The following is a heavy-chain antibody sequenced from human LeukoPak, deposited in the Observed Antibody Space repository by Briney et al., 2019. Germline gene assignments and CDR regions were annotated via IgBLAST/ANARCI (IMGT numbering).Heavy chain of an antibody. CDR1: GGSISSSSYY. J-gene: IGHJ4*02. Sequence: TSETLSLTCTVSGGSISSSSYYWGWIRQAPGKGFEWIGSIYYRGSTYYSPSLKSRLTISVDTSRNQFSLNLNSVTAADTAVYYCARRGLYAGNMFWDWGQGTLVTVSS. CDR3: ARRGLYAGNMFWD. D-gene: IGHD2/OR15-2a*01. V-gene: IGHV4-39*01. CDR2: IYYRGST.